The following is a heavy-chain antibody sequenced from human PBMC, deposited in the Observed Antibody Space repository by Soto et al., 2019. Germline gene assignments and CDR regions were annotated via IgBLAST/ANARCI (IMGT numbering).Heavy chain of an antibody. J-gene: IGHJ3*02. V-gene: IGHV1-24*01. CDR2: FDPEDGET. D-gene: IGHD2-15*01. CDR1: GYTLTELS. Sequence: ASVKVSCKVSGYTLTELSMHWVRQAPGKGLEWMGGFDPEDGETIYAQKFQGRVTMTEDTSTDTAYMELSSLRSEDTAVYYCATTKLYCSGGSCYGLDAFDIWGQGTVVTVSS. CDR3: ATTKLYCSGGSCYGLDAFDI.